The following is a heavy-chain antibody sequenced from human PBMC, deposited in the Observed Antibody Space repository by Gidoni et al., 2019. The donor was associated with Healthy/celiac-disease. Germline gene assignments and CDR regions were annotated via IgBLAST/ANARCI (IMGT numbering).Heavy chain of an antibody. V-gene: IGHV1-3*01. Sequence: QVQLVQSVAEVKKPGASVQVSCTASGYTFTSYAMHWVRQAPGHRLEWMGWINAGNGNTKYSQKFKGRVTITRDTAASTAYMELSSLRSEDTAVYYCARDIAGADSYYDYYMDVWGKGTTVTVSS. J-gene: IGHJ6*03. CDR1: GYTFTSYA. D-gene: IGHD6-19*01. CDR3: ARDIAGADSYYDYYMDV. CDR2: INAGNGNT.